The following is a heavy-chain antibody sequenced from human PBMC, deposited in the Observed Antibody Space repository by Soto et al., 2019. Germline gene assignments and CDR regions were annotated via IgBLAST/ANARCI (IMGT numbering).Heavy chain of an antibody. CDR1: GGSFRNYY. CDR3: TRAERFPRSWFDP. D-gene: IGHD3-10*01. Sequence: SETLSLTCGVYGGSFRNYYWIWVRQPPGKGLEWVGEVNHSGEATYNPSLQSRITISLNTSNNQFSLKMTSVTAADTAMYLCTRAERFPRSWFDPWGQGTQVTVSS. V-gene: IGHV4-34*01. CDR2: VNHSGEA. J-gene: IGHJ5*02.